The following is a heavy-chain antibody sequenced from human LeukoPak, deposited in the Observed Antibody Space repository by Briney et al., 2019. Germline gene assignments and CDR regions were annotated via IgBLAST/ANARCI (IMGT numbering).Heavy chain of an antibody. CDR2: INPGSGGT. Sequence: ASVKVSCKASGYTFTGYYMHWVRQAPGQGLEWMGWINPGSGGTNYAQKFQGRVTMTRDTSISTAYMELSGLRSDDTAIYYCASLGDYYGSGSYAPFDHWGQGTLVTVSS. V-gene: IGHV1-2*02. CDR3: ASLGDYYGSGSYAPFDH. CDR1: GYTFTGYY. D-gene: IGHD3-10*01. J-gene: IGHJ4*02.